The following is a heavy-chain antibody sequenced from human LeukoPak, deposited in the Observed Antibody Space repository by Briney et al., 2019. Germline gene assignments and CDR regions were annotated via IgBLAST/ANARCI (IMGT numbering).Heavy chain of an antibody. CDR2: IYYSGST. J-gene: IGHJ6*02. Sequence: SETLSLTCTVPGGSISSYYWSWIRQPPGKGLEWIGYIYYSGSTNYNPSLKSRVTISVDTSKNQFSLKLSSVTAADTAVYYCARQVLVRGAQEGPYYYGMDVWGQGTTVTVSS. CDR1: GGSISSYY. V-gene: IGHV4-59*08. D-gene: IGHD3-10*01. CDR3: ARQVLVRGAQEGPYYYGMDV.